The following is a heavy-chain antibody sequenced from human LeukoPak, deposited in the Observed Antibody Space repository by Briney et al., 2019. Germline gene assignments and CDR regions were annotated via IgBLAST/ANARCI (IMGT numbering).Heavy chain of an antibody. CDR1: GGSISSGGYS. CDR3: ARKNYYGMDI. V-gene: IGHV4-31*03. CDR2: IYYSGST. J-gene: IGHJ6*02. Sequence: PSETLSLTCTVSGGSISSGGYSWSWIRQHPGKGLEWIGYIYYSGSTYYNPSLKSRVTISVDTSKNQFSLKLSSVTAADTAVYYCARKNYYGMDIWGQGTTVTVSS.